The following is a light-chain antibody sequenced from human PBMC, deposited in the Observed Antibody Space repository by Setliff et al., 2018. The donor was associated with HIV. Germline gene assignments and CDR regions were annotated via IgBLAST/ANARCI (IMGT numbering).Light chain of an antibody. V-gene: IGLV2-14*01. CDR3: SSYTSSSTLV. Sequence: QPALTQPASVSGSPGQSITISCTGTSSDVGGYNYVSWYQQHPGKAPKLMIYEVSNRPSGVSNRFSGSKSGNTASPTISGLQAEDEADYYCSSYTSSSTLVFGTGTKVTVL. J-gene: IGLJ1*01. CDR2: EVS. CDR1: SSDVGGYNY.